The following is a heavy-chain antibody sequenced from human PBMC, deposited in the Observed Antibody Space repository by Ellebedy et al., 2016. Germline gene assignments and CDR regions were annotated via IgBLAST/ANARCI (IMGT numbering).Heavy chain of an antibody. CDR1: GLTFGGYA. Sequence: GESLKISCAATGLTFGGYAIHWVRQAPGKGLEWVAVISFDANNKEYADSVKGRFTISRDNSKNTLYLQMNSLRAEDTALYYCARGLRGGSSYPGYWGQGTLVTVSS. V-gene: IGHV3-30*04. CDR2: ISFDANNK. D-gene: IGHD2-15*01. J-gene: IGHJ4*02. CDR3: ARGLRGGSSYPGY.